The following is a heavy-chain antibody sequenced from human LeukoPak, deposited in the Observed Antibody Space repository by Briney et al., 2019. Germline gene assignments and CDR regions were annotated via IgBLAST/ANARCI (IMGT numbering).Heavy chain of an antibody. CDR3: ARATYGDYDEYYFDY. CDR1: GFTVSSNY. V-gene: IGHV3-53*01. Sequence: GGSLRLXCAASGFTVSSNYMSWVRQAPGKELEWVSVIYSGGSTYYADSVKGRFTISRDNSKNTLYLQMNSLRAEDTAVYYCARATYGDYDEYYFDYWGQGTLVTVSS. J-gene: IGHJ4*02. CDR2: IYSGGST. D-gene: IGHD4-17*01.